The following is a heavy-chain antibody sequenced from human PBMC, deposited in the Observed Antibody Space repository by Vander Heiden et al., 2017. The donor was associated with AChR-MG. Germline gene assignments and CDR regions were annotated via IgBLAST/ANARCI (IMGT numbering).Heavy chain of an antibody. V-gene: IGHV1-46*01. J-gene: IGHJ6*02. D-gene: IGHD3-3*01. CDR2: INPSGGST. CDR3: ARVGPIYDFWSGHENYYGMDV. Sequence: QVQLVQSGAEVKKPGASVKVSCKASGYTFTSYYMHWVRQAPGQGLEWMGIINPSGGSTSYAQKFQGRVTMTRDTSTSTVYMELSSLRSEDTAVYYCARVGPIYDFWSGHENYYGMDVWGQGTTVTVSS. CDR1: GYTFTSYY.